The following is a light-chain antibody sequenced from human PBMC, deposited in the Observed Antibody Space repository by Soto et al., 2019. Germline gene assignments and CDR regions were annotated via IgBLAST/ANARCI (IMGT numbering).Light chain of an antibody. CDR1: SSDVGNCNC. V-gene: IGLV2-14*01. CDR3: SSFTTSSTWV. Sequence: QSVLTQTASVSGSPGQSITISCTRASSDVGNCNCVSWYQQHPGKAPKLMIYEVSNRPSGVSDRFSGSKAGNTASLTISGLQAEDEADYYCSSFTTSSTWVFGGGTKLTVL. J-gene: IGLJ3*02. CDR2: EVS.